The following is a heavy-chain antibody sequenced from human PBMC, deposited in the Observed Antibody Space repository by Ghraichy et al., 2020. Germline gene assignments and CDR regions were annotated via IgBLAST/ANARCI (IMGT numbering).Heavy chain of an antibody. D-gene: IGHD1-26*01. CDR3: ARDNSGSYWPPYYYYYYGMDV. CDR1: GFTFSSYS. J-gene: IGHJ6*02. V-gene: IGHV3-48*02. CDR2: ISSSSSTI. Sequence: GGSLILSCAASGFTFSSYSMNWVRQAPGKGLEWVSYISSSSSTIYYADSVKGRFTISRDNAKNSLYLQMNSLRDEDTAVYYCARDNSGSYWPPYYYYYYGMDVWGQGTTVTVSS.